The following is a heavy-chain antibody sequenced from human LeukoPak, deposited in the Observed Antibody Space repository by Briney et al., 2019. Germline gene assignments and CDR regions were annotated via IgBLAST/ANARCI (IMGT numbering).Heavy chain of an antibody. D-gene: IGHD1-26*01. V-gene: IGHV3-21*01. CDR1: GFTFSGYR. CDR2: ISTSGTSS. J-gene: IGHJ4*02. Sequence: GGSLRLSCAAAGFTFSGYRMNWVRQAPGKGLEWVSSISTSGTSSYYADSLKGRFTISRDNAEKSLHLQMIGLRAEDTAVYYCARANMGNSFDYWGQGTLVTVSS. CDR3: ARANMGNSFDY.